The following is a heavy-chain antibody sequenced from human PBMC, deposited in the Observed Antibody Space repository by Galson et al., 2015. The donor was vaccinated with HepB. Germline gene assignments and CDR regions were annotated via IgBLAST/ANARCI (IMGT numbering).Heavy chain of an antibody. J-gene: IGHJ4*02. CDR1: GFSLSTSGVC. V-gene: IGHV2-70*11. Sequence: PALVKPTQTLTLTCTFSGFSLSTSGVCVSWIRQPPGKALEWLARIDWDDYKYYSASLRTRLTISKDTPKNQVGLTMTNMGPVDTATHYCARAWDYDDYGGLLGDYWGQGTLVTVSS. CDR3: ARAWDYDDYGGLLGDY. D-gene: IGHD4-17*01. CDR2: IDWDDYK.